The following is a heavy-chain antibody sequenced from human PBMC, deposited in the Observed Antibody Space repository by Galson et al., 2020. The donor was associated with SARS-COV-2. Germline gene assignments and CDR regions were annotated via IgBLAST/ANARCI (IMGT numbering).Heavy chain of an antibody. J-gene: IGHJ4*02. Sequence: SETLSLTCAVSGGSISSSNWWSWVRQPPGKGLEWIGEIYHSGSTNYNPSLKSRVTISVDKSKNQFSRKLSSVTAADTAVYYCARPAAASGWYVGEWGQGRLGTGSS. CDR3: ARPAAASGWYVGE. V-gene: IGHV4-4*02. CDR1: GGSISSSNW. D-gene: IGHD6-19*01. CDR2: IYHSGST.